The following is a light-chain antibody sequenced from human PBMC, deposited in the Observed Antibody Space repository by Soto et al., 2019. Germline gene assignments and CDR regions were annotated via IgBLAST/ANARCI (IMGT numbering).Light chain of an antibody. V-gene: IGKV1-39*01. CDR3: LQNYNRPYT. Sequence: DIQMTQSPSSLSASVGDRVTITCRASQNMPSYLNWYQQKPGRAPKLLIYGASILQIGVPSRFSGSGSGTDFTLTISSLQPEDFATYCCLQNYNRPYTFGQGTKLDFK. CDR1: QNMPSY. CDR2: GAS. J-gene: IGKJ2*01.